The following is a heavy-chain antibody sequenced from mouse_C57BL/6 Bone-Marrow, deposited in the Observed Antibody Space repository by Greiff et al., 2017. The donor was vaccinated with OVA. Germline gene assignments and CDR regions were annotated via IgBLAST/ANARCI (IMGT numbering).Heavy chain of an antibody. CDR3: ARCFITTVEPPT. CDR1: GYTFTSYT. V-gene: IGHV1-4*01. CDR2: INPSSGYT. J-gene: IGHJ3*01. D-gene: IGHD1-1*01. Sequence: LLESGAELARPGASVKMSCKASGYTFTSYTMHWVKQRPGQGLEWIGYINPSSGYTKYNQKFKDKATLTADKSSSTAYMQLSSLTSEDSAVYYCARCFITTVEPPTWGQGTLVTVSA.